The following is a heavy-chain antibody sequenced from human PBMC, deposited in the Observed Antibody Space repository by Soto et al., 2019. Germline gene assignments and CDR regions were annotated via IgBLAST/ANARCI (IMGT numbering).Heavy chain of an antibody. Sequence: PGGSLSLSCAASGFTFRSYSFHWVRQAPGKGLEWVGVISYDGNKKYYEDSVKGRFSISRDTSKNTLYPQMSSLRAEDTAVYYCARSVAVAAIDSWGQGTLVTVSS. CDR2: ISYDGNKK. D-gene: IGHD6-19*01. V-gene: IGHV3-30*04. CDR3: ARSVAVAAIDS. J-gene: IGHJ4*02. CDR1: GFTFRSYS.